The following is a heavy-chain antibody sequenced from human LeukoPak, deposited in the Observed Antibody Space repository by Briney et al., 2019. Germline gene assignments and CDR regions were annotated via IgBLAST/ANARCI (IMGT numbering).Heavy chain of an antibody. V-gene: IGHV3-20*04. CDR3: AREYSSSWSWAYFYYYYMDV. J-gene: IGHJ6*03. Sequence: TGGALRLSCAASGFTFYDYGMSWVRHAPGKGLEWVSGINWNGGSTAYADSVKGRFTISRDNAKNSLYLQMNSLRAEDTAVYYCAREYSSSWSWAYFYYYYMDVWGKGTTVTVSS. D-gene: IGHD6-13*01. CDR1: GFTFYDYG. CDR2: INWNGGST.